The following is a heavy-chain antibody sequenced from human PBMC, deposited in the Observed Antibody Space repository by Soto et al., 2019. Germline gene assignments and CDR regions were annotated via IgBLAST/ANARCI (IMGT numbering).Heavy chain of an antibody. V-gene: IGHV2-5*02. Sequence: QITLKESGPTLVKPTQTLTLTCTFSGFSLTTDAVGVGWIRQPPGKALEWLALIYWDDDKRYSPALKSRLTLPKDASRNQVVLTLTNMDPADTATYYCAHVYWVAAGIRYYFDYWGQGTLVTVSS. D-gene: IGHD1-1*01. CDR2: IYWDDDK. CDR3: AHVYWVAAGIRYYFDY. CDR1: GFSLTTDAVG. J-gene: IGHJ4*02.